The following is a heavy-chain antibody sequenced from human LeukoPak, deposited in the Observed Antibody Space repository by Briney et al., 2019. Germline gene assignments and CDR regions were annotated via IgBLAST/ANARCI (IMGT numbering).Heavy chain of an antibody. CDR2: IIPTLGIA. V-gene: IGHV1-69*04. CDR1: GGTFSSYT. CDR3: AREGNLDDSSGYYYYFDY. Sequence: GASVKVSCKASGGTFSSYTISWVRQAPGQGLEWMGRIIPTLGIANYAQKFQGRVTITADKSTSTAYMELSSLRSEDTAVYYCAREGNLDDSSGYYYYFDYWGQGTLVTVSS. J-gene: IGHJ4*02. D-gene: IGHD3-22*01.